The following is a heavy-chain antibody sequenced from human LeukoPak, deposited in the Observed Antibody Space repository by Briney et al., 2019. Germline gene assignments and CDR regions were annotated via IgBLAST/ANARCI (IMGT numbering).Heavy chain of an antibody. D-gene: IGHD2-15*01. CDR2: IRVSDGAR. CDR1: GFNFPTYA. CDR3: AKDLRRGPVDY. J-gene: IGHJ4*02. V-gene: IGHV3-23*01. Sequence: GGSLRLSCAASGFNFPTYAMQWVRQAPGKGLEWVSSIRVSDGARFYADSVKGRFTTSRDNSKNTLFLQMNSLRVEDTAVYYCAKDLRRGPVDYWGQGTLVTVSS.